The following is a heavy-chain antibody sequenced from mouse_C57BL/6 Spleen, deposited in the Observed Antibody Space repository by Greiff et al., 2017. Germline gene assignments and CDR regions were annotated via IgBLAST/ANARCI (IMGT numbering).Heavy chain of an antibody. CDR3: ARYGNDGYFDV. CDR2: IYPRSGNT. V-gene: IGHV1-81*01. J-gene: IGHJ1*03. CDR1: GYTFTSYG. D-gene: IGHD2-2*01. Sequence: VQLQESGAELARPGASVKLSCKASGYTFTSYGISWVKQRTGQGLEWIGEIYPRSGNTYYNEKFKGKATLTADKSSSTAYMELRSLTSEDSAVYFCARYGNDGYFDVWGTGTTVTVSS.